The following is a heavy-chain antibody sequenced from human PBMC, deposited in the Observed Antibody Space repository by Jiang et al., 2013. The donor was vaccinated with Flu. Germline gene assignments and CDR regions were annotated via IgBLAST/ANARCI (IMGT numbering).Heavy chain of an antibody. Sequence: SSVKVSCKASGGTFSSYAISWVRQAPGQGLEWMGGIIPIFGTANYAQKFQGRVTITADKSTSTAYMELSSLRSEDTAVYYCARDSYDFWSGYYREDDYWGQGTLVTVSS. CDR3: ARDSYDFWSGYYREDDY. CDR1: GGTFSSYA. D-gene: IGHD3-3*01. CDR2: IIPIFGTA. J-gene: IGHJ4*02. V-gene: IGHV1-69*06.